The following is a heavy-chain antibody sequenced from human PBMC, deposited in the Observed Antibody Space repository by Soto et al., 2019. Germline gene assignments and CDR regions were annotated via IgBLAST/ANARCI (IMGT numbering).Heavy chain of an antibody. J-gene: IGHJ4*02. V-gene: IGHV1-69*01. Sequence: QVQLVQSGAEVKKPGSSVKLSCKTSGGTFRNYAINWVRQAPGQGLEWMGGSIPVFGTANYAQTFQGRFTITADESTSTAYMELSSLRSEDTAVXXCAIPLPKQQLVRGAFDHWGQGTLVTVAX. CDR3: AIPLPKQQLVRGAFDH. D-gene: IGHD6-13*01. CDR2: SIPVFGTA. CDR1: GGTFRNYA.